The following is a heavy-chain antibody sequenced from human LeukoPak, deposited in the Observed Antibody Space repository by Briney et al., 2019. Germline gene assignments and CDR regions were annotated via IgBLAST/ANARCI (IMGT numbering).Heavy chain of an antibody. J-gene: IGHJ4*02. Sequence: GGSLRLSCAASGFTFSSYAMNWVRQAPGKGLEWVSVISGSGGGTYYADSVMGRFTISRDNSKNTLYLQMNSLRAEDTAVYYCAIPSGSFDYWGQGTLVTVSS. CDR3: AIPSGSFDY. D-gene: IGHD1-26*01. CDR1: GFTFSSYA. V-gene: IGHV3-23*01. CDR2: ISGSGGGT.